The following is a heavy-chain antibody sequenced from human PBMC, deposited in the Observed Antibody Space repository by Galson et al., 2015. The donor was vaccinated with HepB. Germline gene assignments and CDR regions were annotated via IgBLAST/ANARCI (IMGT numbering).Heavy chain of an antibody. Sequence: SLRLSCAASGFTFSNAWMTWVRQAPGKGLEWVGRIKSKTDDETTDYAAPVKGRFTVSRDDSKTTVYLQMNSLKTEDTAVYYCSTCPFWGQGTLVTVSS. V-gene: IGHV3-15*01. J-gene: IGHJ4*02. CDR1: GFTFSNAW. CDR2: IKSKTDDETT. CDR3: STCPF.